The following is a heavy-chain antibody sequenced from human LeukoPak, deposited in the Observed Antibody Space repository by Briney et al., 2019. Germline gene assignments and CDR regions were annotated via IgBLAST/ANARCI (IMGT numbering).Heavy chain of an antibody. Sequence: SETLSLTCTVSGGSISGYYWSWIRQPPGKGLEWIGEINHSGSTNYNPSLKSRVTISVDTSKNQFSLKLSSVTAADTAVYYCAKSLQYNWNPRGWFDPWGQGTLVTVSS. CDR1: GGSISGYY. D-gene: IGHD1-1*01. J-gene: IGHJ5*02. V-gene: IGHV4-34*01. CDR3: AKSLQYNWNPRGWFDP. CDR2: INHSGST.